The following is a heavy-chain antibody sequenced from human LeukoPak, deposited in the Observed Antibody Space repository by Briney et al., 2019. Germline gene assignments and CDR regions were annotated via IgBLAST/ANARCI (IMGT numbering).Heavy chain of an antibody. CDR1: GYTFTGYY. D-gene: IGHD6-13*01. CDR3: ASRGSSSSWAYYYGMDV. CDR2: INPNSGGT. V-gene: IGHV1-2*02. J-gene: IGHJ6*02. Sequence: ASVKVSCKASGYTFTGYYMHWVRQAPGQGLGWMGWINPNSGGTNYAQKFQGRVTMTRDTSISTAYMELSRLRSDDTAVYYCASRGSSSSWAYYYGMDVWGQGTTVTVSS.